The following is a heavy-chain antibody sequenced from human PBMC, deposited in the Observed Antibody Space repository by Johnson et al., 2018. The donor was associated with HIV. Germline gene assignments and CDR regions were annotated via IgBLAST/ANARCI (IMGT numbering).Heavy chain of an antibody. V-gene: IGHV3-33*01. CDR3: ARDRLQFLEWLSDAFDI. CDR2: IYYDGGNK. Sequence: QEKLVESGGGVVQPGTSLRLSCAASGFTFRSYGMHWVRQAPGKGLEWVAFIYYDGGNKYYADSLNGRFTISRDNSKNTLYLQMNSLRVDDTAVYYCARDRLQFLEWLSDAFDIWGQGTMVTVSS. CDR1: GFTFRSYG. D-gene: IGHD3-3*01. J-gene: IGHJ3*02.